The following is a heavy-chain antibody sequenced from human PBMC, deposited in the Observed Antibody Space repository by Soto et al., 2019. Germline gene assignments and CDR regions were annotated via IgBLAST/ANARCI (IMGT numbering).Heavy chain of an antibody. CDR3: AKDTRIWFGELQYYCYIDV. CDR2: ISWNSGSI. D-gene: IGHD3-10*01. Sequence: EVQLVESGGGLVQPGRSLRLSCAASGFTFDDYAMHWVRQAPGKGLEWVSGISWNSGSIGYADYVKGRFTISRDNAKNSLYLQMNSLRAEDTALYYCAKDTRIWFGELQYYCYIDVWGKGTTVTVSS. J-gene: IGHJ6*03. V-gene: IGHV3-9*01. CDR1: GFTFDDYA.